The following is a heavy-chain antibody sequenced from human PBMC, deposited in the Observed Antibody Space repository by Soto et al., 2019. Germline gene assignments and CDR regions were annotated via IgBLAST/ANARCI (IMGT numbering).Heavy chain of an antibody. D-gene: IGHD3-10*01. V-gene: IGHV2-26*01. J-gene: IGHJ4*02. CDR3: ARIDVTSGEFDY. Sequence: DLEWLAHIFSNDEKSYSTSLKSRLTISKDTSKSQVVLIMTNMDPVDTATYYCARIDVTSGEFDYWGQGTLVTVSS. CDR2: IFSNDEK.